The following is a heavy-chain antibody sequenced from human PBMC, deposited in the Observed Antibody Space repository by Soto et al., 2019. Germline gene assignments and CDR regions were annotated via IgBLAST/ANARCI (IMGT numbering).Heavy chain of an antibody. J-gene: IGHJ4*02. CDR1: GGSISSGGYS. V-gene: IGHV4-61*08. CDR3: ARVILGLPTLFDY. Sequence: KPSETLSLTCAVSGGSISSGGYSWSWIRQPPGKGLEWIGYIYYSGNTNYSPSLKSRVAISLDTSHNQFSLKLSSVTAADTAVYYCARVILGLPTLFDYWGQGTLVTV. CDR2: IYYSGNT. D-gene: IGHD5-18*01.